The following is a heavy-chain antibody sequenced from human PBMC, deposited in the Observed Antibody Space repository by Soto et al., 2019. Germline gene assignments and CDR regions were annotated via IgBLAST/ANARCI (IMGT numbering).Heavy chain of an antibody. J-gene: IGHJ4*02. CDR2: SRDKPQGYST. V-gene: IGHV3-72*01. CDR3: VRATYFSDSSGYTRCLDY. CDR1: GFTLSDHY. Sequence: VGSLRLSCAVSGFTLSDHYIDWVRQAPGKGLEWVGRSRDKPQGYSTAYAASVKGRFTTSRDESKNSAYLQMNSLKTEDTAVYYCVRATYFSDSSGYTRCLDYWGQGTLVTFSS. D-gene: IGHD3-22*01.